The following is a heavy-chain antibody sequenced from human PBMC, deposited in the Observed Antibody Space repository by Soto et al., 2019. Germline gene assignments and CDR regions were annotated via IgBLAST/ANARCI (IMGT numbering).Heavy chain of an antibody. Sequence: QVQLVKSGAEVKKPGSSVKVSCTASGGTFSTYAISWVRQAPGQGLEWMGGIIPISGTSDYAERLQGRVTITADKSTGTDYMELSRLRSEDTAVYFCARGGLGSSGGYYAFDAFDIWGQGTMVTVSS. CDR2: IIPISGTS. CDR3: ARGGLGSSGGYYAFDAFDI. D-gene: IGHD3-10*01. CDR1: GGTFSTYA. J-gene: IGHJ3*02. V-gene: IGHV1-69*06.